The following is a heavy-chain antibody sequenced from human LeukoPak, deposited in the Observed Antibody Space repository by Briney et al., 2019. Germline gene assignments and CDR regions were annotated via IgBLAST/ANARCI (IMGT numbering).Heavy chain of an antibody. CDR2: IYSGGST. CDR1: GFSFSDSY. Sequence: PGGSLRLSCEASGFSFSDSYMGWIRQAPGKGLEWVSVIYSGGSTYYADSVKGRFTISRDNSKNTLYLQMNSLRAEDTAVYYCARALYSSGWYGAFDIWGQGTMVTVS. D-gene: IGHD6-19*01. J-gene: IGHJ3*02. V-gene: IGHV3-66*02. CDR3: ARALYSSGWYGAFDI.